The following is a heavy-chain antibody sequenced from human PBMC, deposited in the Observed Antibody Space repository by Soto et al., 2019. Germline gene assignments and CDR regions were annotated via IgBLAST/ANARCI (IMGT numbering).Heavy chain of an antibody. V-gene: IGHV3-48*02. J-gene: IGHJ4*02. CDR2: ITSDTKTI. CDR1: GFTFSVYS. Sequence: EVQLVESVGDLVPRGGSLRLSCVASGFTFSVYSMNWVRQAPGKGLEWFSYITSDTKTIKYADSVKGRFTISRDNAKNSVYLQMHSLRDEDTAVYYCARSVEGHFDYWGQGAVGTVSS. CDR3: ARSVEGHFDY. D-gene: IGHD6-19*01.